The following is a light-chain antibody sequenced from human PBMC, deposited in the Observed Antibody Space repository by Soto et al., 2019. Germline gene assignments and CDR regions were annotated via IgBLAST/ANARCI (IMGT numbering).Light chain of an antibody. Sequence: QSVLTQPASVSGSPGQSITTSCTGTSSDVGSYNLVSWYQQHPGKAPKLMIYEVSKRPSGVSNRFSGSKSGNTASLTISGLQAEDEADYYCCSYAGSSTFFYVFGTGTKVTVL. J-gene: IGLJ1*01. CDR3: CSYAGSSTFFYV. V-gene: IGLV2-23*02. CDR1: SSDVGSYNL. CDR2: EVS.